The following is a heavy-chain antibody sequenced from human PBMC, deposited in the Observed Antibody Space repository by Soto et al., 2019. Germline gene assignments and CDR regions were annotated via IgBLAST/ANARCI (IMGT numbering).Heavy chain of an antibody. CDR2: IHSSGSI. CDR1: GGSISSDDYY. Sequence: SETLSLTCPVSGGSISSDDYYWSWIRQAPGRGLEWIGYIHSSGSIYYNPSLKSRATMSIDTAGNQFSLKVSSVTVADTAVYYCARDLDGLHDDTSGPFPRPGWGQGTLVTVSS. D-gene: IGHD3-22*01. CDR3: ARDLDGLHDDTSGPFPRPG. J-gene: IGHJ1*01. V-gene: IGHV4-30-4*01.